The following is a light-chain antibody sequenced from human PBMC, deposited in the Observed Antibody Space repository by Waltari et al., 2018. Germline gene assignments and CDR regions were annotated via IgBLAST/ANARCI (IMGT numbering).Light chain of an antibody. J-gene: IGKJ4*01. CDR1: QSVTTA. Sequence: EIVLTQSPATLSLSPGERATLSCRASQSVTTALAWYQQKPGPAPRLLIFDASDRATGVPARFSGSGSGTDFTLTISSLEPEDFAVYFCHQRTSWPLTFGGGTQVEFK. CDR3: HQRTSWPLT. V-gene: IGKV3-11*01. CDR2: DAS.